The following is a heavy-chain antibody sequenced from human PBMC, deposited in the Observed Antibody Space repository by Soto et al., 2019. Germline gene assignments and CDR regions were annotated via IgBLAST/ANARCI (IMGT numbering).Heavy chain of an antibody. Sequence: PSETLSLTCTVSGGSIYSPSNNWAWVRQAPGKGLEWVGSVYFSGGNSYYNPSLKSRVTISVDTSYNKFFLRLNSVTAADTAVYFCAYGSSSAWIDKWGQGTLVTVSS. D-gene: IGHD6-25*01. CDR2: VYFSGGNS. CDR3: AYGSSSAWIDK. CDR1: GGSIYSPSNN. J-gene: IGHJ4*02. V-gene: IGHV4-39*01.